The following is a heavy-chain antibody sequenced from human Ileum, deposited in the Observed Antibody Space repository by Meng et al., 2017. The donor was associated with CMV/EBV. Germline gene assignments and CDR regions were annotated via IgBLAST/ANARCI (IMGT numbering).Heavy chain of an antibody. D-gene: IGHD7-27*01. Sequence: LSGGVLGFIYSTSWMRWVRQAPGRGLEWVANITLDGSAKYYLDSVKCRFTISRDNAKNSLYLQMNNLRAEDTAVYYCAKDFWGSADYWGQGTLVTVSS. CDR2: ITLDGSAK. V-gene: IGHV3-7*01. CDR1: GFIYSTSW. CDR3: AKDFWGSADY. J-gene: IGHJ4*02.